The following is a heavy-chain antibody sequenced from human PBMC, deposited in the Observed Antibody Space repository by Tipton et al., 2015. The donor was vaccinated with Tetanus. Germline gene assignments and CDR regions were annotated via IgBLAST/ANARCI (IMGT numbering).Heavy chain of an antibody. CDR2: IIPIFGTA. CDR3: ASPLSPRQLMVYDHYYYCFCMDV. V-gene: IGHV1-69*01. Sequence: QSGAEVKKPGSSVKVSCKASGGTFSSYAISWVRQAPGQGLEWMGGIIPIFGTANYAQKFQGRVTITADESTSTAYMELSSLRSEDTAVYYWASPLSPRQLMVYDHYYYCFCMDVCGQVPTVTVSS. D-gene: IGHD2-8*01. CDR1: GGTFSSYA. J-gene: IGHJ6*02.